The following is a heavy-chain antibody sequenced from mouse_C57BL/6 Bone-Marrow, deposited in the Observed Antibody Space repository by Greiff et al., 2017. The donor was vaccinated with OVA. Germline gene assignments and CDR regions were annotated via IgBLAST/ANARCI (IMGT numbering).Heavy chain of an antibody. J-gene: IGHJ2*01. CDR1: ISLSTSGMGL. D-gene: IGHD1-1*01. Sequence: QVTLKVSGPGILQPSQTLSLACTFSGISLSTSGMGLSWLRKPSGKALEWLASIWNNDNYYNPSLKSRLTISKETSNYQVFLKLTSVDTSDSATYYGAWREDSYYYGSSYKGYFDYWGQGTTLTVSS. CDR3: WREDSYYYGSSYKGYFDY. CDR2: WNNDNY. V-gene: IGHV8-2*01.